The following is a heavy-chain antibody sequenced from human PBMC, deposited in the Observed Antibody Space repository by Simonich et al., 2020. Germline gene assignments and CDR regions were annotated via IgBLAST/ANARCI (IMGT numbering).Heavy chain of an antibody. D-gene: IGHD6-13*01. CDR1: GGSISSSSYY. CDR3: ARHAGFAFDI. V-gene: IGHV4-39*01. Sequence: QLQLQESGPGLVKPSETLSLTCTVSGGSISSSSYYWGWIRQPPGKGLEWIGSIYYRGSTYYNPSRKVRVTISVDTSKNQFSLKLSSVTAADTAVYYCARHAGFAFDIWGQGTMVTVSS. J-gene: IGHJ3*02. CDR2: IYYRGST.